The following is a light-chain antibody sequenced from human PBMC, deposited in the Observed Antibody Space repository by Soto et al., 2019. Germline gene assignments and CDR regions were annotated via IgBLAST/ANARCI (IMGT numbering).Light chain of an antibody. V-gene: IGKV3-20*01. Sequence: EIALTQPPGTLSLSPGERATLSCRASHTISSSYLAWYQLKPGQAPRLLMYGISGRATGIPDRFSGSGPGTDFTLTITRLEPEDFAVHCCQQYVTSSPRTFGQATKVEIK. CDR2: GIS. CDR1: HTISSSY. J-gene: IGKJ1*01. CDR3: QQYVTSSPRT.